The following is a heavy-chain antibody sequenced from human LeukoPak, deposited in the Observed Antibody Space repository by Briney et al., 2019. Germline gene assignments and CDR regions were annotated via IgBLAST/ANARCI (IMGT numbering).Heavy chain of an antibody. V-gene: IGHV3-48*01. Sequence: GGSLRLSCAASGFTFSNYRMIWVRQAPGKGLEWNSYIGSSSSTIYYTDSVKGRFTVSRDNAKNSLYLQMNSLRAEDTAVYSCTRGSYYYYWGQGTLVTVSS. CDR1: GFTFSNYR. CDR3: TRGSYYYY. CDR2: IGSSSSTI. D-gene: IGHD3-10*01. J-gene: IGHJ4*02.